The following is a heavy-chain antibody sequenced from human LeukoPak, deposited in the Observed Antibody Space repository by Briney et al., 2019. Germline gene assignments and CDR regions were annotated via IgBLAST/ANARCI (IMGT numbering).Heavy chain of an antibody. CDR3: ARSSSWYYDFDY. CDR2: ISAYNGNT. Sequence: ASVKVSCKASGYTFTSYGISWVRQAPGQGLVWMGWISAYNGNTNYAQKLQGRVTMTTDTSTSTAYMELRSLRPDDTAVYYCARSSSWYYDFDYWGQGTLVTVSS. CDR1: GYTFTSYG. V-gene: IGHV1-18*01. D-gene: IGHD6-13*01. J-gene: IGHJ4*02.